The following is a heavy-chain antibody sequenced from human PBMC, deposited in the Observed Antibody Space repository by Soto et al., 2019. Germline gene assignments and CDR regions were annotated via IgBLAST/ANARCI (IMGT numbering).Heavy chain of an antibody. Sequence: SEALSLTCTVSGGSVSSGSYYWSWIRQPPGKGLEWIGYIYYSGSTNYNPSLKSRVTISVDTSKNQFSLKLSSVTAADTAVYYCASALYCSGGSCSFDPWGQGTLVTVSS. CDR1: GGSVSSGSYY. CDR3: ASALYCSGGSCSFDP. V-gene: IGHV4-61*01. D-gene: IGHD2-15*01. J-gene: IGHJ5*02. CDR2: IYYSGST.